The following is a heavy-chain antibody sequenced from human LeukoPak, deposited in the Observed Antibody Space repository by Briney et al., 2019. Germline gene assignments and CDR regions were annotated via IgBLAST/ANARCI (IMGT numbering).Heavy chain of an antibody. CDR3: ARGLRYTGASDI. Sequence: PSETLSLTCTVSGGSIGSYFWSWIRQSPGKGLQWIGYIYYTGSTNYNPSLKSRVTMSVDSSKSQFSLKLSSVTAADSAVYYCARGLRYTGASDIWGQGTMVTVSS. D-gene: IGHD5-24*01. V-gene: IGHV4-59*01. J-gene: IGHJ3*02. CDR1: GGSIGSYF. CDR2: IYYTGST.